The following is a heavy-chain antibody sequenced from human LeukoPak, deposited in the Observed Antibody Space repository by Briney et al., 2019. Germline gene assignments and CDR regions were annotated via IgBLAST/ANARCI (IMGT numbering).Heavy chain of an antibody. CDR3: AREFQY. Sequence: SETLSLTCTVSGGSISSGSYYWSWIRQPAGKGLEWVGRIYTSGTTSYNPSLKSRVTISVDTSKNQFSLKLNSVTAADTAVYYCAREFQYWGQGTLVTVSS. J-gene: IGHJ4*02. CDR2: IYTSGTT. V-gene: IGHV4-61*02. CDR1: GGSISSGSYY.